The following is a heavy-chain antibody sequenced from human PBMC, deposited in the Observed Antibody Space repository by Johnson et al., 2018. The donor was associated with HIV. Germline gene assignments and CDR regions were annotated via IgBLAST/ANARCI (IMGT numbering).Heavy chain of an antibody. CDR3: AKDRWSPYSRPPHHAFDI. CDR1: GFTFDDYA. Sequence: VQLVESGGGLVQPGRSLRLSCAASGFTFDDYAMSWVRQAPGKGLEWVSAISGSGGSTYYADSVKGRFTISRDNSKNTLYLQMNSLRAEDTAVYYCAKDRWSPYSRPPHHAFDIWGQGTMVTVSS. D-gene: IGHD6-13*01. V-gene: IGHV3-23*04. J-gene: IGHJ3*02. CDR2: ISGSGGST.